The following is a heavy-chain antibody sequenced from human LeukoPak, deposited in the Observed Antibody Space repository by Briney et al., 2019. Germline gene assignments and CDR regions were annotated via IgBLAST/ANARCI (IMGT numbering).Heavy chain of an antibody. V-gene: IGHV4-38-2*01. Sequence: SETLSLTCAVSGYPISSGYYWGWLRPPPGEGLQWIGSIYHCGSTYYNPSLKSRVDISVDTSKNQFSLKLTAVTAADTAVYYCARLDHNSIDYWGQGTLVTVS. J-gene: IGHJ4*02. D-gene: IGHD1-20*01. CDR1: GYPISSGYY. CDR3: ARLDHNSIDY. CDR2: IYHCGST.